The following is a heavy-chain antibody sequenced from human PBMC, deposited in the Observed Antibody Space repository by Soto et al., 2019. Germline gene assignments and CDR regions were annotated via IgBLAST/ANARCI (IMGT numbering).Heavy chain of an antibody. CDR3: ARATYYYDSSGYPEYYFDY. D-gene: IGHD3-22*01. CDR2: IYHSGST. J-gene: IGHJ4*02. CDR1: GDSVSSGSYY. V-gene: IGHV4-61*01. Sequence: PSETLSLTCTVSGDSVSSGSYYWSWIRQPPGKGLEWIGYIYHSGSTNYNPSLKSRLTISIDTSKNQFSLKARSVTAADTAVYYCARATYYYDSSGYPEYYFDYWGQGVLVTVSS.